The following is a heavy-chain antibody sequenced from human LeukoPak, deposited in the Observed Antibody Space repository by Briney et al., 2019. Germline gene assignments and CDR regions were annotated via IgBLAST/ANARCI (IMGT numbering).Heavy chain of an antibody. D-gene: IGHD1-1*01. CDR2: IYYSGST. V-gene: IGHV4-59*01. CDR1: GGSISSYY. J-gene: IGHJ5*02. Sequence: MPSETLSLTCTVSGGSISSYYWSWIRQPPGKGLEWIGYIYYSGSTNYNPSLNSRVTISVDTSKNQFSLKLSSVTAADTAVYYCARYRMNWFDPWGQGTLVTVSS. CDR3: ARYRMNWFDP.